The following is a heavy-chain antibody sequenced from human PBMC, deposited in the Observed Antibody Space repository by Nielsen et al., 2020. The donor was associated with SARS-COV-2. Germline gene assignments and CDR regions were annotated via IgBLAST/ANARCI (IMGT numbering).Heavy chain of an antibody. CDR1: GGSVSSNDW. CDR2: VSHSGSI. CDR3: ARGDLVVVPSPILGLGPFFYYFYLDV. J-gene: IGHJ6*03. V-gene: IGHV4-4*02. Sequence: SETLSLTCAVSGGSVSSNDWWTWVRQSPGTGLGWIGEVSHSGSINYNPSLKSRVTLSMDKSKRQFCLRLTSVSAADTAVYFCARGDLVVVPSPILGLGPFFYYFYLDVWGKGTTVIVSS. D-gene: IGHD2-2*01.